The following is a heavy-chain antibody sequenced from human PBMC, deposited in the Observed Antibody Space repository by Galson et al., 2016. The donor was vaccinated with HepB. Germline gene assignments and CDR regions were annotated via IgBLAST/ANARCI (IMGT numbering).Heavy chain of an antibody. D-gene: IGHD2-21*02. J-gene: IGHJ2*01. CDR2: ISTGGTTI. CDR3: ARDPYCGGDCNSPRYFDL. V-gene: IGHV3-48*04. CDR1: GLTFSLYS. Sequence: SLRLSCAASGLTFSLYSMYWVRQAPGKGLDWVSYISTGGTTIYYAASVKGRFTISRDNAKNLLYLQMNSLRVEDTAVYYCARDPYCGGDCNSPRYFDLWGRGTLVTVSS.